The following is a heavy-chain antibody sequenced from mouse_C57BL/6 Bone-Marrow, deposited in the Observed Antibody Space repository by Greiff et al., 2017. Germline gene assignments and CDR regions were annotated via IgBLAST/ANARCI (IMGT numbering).Heavy chain of an antibody. CDR1: GYTFTSYW. V-gene: IGHV1-69*01. D-gene: IGHD1-1*01. CDR2: IDPSDSYT. J-gene: IGHJ4*01. CDR3: ALYYGSSGAMDY. Sequence: QVHVKQPGAELVMPGASVKLSCKASGYTFTSYWMHWVKQRPGQGLEWIGEIDPSDSYTNYNQKFKGKSTLTVDKSSSTAYMQLSSLTSEDSAVYYCALYYGSSGAMDYWGQGTSVTVSS.